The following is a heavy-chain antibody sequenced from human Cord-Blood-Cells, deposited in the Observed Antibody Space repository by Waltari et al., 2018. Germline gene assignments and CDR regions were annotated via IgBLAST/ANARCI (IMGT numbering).Heavy chain of an antibody. CDR1: GGSISSYY. V-gene: IGHV4-4*07. J-gene: IGHJ4*01. CDR3: ARDPNSSGWYYFDY. CDR2: IYTSGST. Sequence: QVQLQESGPGLVKPSETLSLTFTVSGGSISSYYWSWMRQPAGKGLEWLGRIYTSGSTNYNPSLKSRVTMSVDTSKNQFSLKLSSVTAADTAVYYCARDPNSSGWYYFDYWGHGTLVTVSS. D-gene: IGHD6-19*01.